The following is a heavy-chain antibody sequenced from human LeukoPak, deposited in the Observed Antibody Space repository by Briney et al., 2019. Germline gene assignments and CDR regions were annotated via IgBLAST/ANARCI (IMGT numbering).Heavy chain of an antibody. CDR1: GFTVRRNY. J-gene: IGHJ5*02. CDR2: IYSGGST. V-gene: IGHV3-53*04. CDR3: ARGGSITSPFDP. Sequence: PGGSLRLSCVASGFTVRRNYMSWVRQAPGKGLEWVSVIYSGGSTYYADSVKGRFTISRHNSKNTLYLQMNSLRAEDTAVYYCARGGSITSPFDPWGQGTLVTVSS. D-gene: IGHD3-10*01.